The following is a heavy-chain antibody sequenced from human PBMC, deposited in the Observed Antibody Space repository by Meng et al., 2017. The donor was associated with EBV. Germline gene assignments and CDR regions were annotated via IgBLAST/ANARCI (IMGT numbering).Heavy chain of an antibody. J-gene: IGHJ4*02. CDR2: FLPRLGAP. D-gene: IGHD5-18*01. V-gene: IGHV1-69*01. CDR3: ASESGGGYTPDY. Sequence: VRVVRSAAEVKKPGSSVKVSCKTSGGPFRYYAISWVRQAPGQGLEWLGGFLPRLGAPNYAQKFHGRVKITADESTSTHYMDLSSLRSEDTAIYYCASESGGGYTPDYWGQGTLVTVSS. CDR1: GGPFRYYA.